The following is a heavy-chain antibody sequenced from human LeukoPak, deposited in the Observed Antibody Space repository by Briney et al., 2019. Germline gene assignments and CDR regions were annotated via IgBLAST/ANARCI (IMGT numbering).Heavy chain of an antibody. CDR2: ISAYNGNT. CDR1: GGTFSSYA. J-gene: IGHJ4*02. V-gene: IGHV1-18*01. Sequence: ASVKVSCKASGGTFSSYAISWVRQAPGQGLEWMGWISAYNGNTNYAQKLQGRVTMTTDTSTSTAYMELRSLRSDDTAVYYCARDGTYIAAAGSGNDYWGQGTLVTVSS. CDR3: ARDGTYIAAAGSGNDY. D-gene: IGHD6-13*01.